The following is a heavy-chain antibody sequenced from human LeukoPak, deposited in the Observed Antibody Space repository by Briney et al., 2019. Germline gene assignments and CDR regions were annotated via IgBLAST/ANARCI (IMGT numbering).Heavy chain of an antibody. CDR3: ARESKNAGDTPANYYYYGMDV. J-gene: IGHJ6*02. Sequence: PGGSLRLSCAASGFTFSSYAMSWVRQAPGKGLEWVSAISGSGGSTYYADSVKGRFTISRDNSKNTLYLQMNSLRAEDTAVYYCARESKNAGDTPANYYYYGMDVWGQGTTVTVSS. V-gene: IGHV3-23*01. CDR2: ISGSGGST. CDR1: GFTFSSYA. D-gene: IGHD3-16*01.